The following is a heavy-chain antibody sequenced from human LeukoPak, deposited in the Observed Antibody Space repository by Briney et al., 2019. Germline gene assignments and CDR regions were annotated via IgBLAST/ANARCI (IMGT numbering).Heavy chain of an antibody. CDR1: GFTFSNYA. J-gene: IGHJ4*02. Sequence: PGGSLRLSCAASGFTFSNYAMHWVRQAPGKGLEWVSGISYDGTMTYYADSVKGRFTISRDNSKNTLYLQMNSLRAEDTAVYYCTRLSGDNWNYGGNFDSWGQGTLVTVSS. D-gene: IGHD1-7*01. CDR2: ISYDGTMT. CDR3: TRLSGDNWNYGGNFDS. V-gene: IGHV3-30*04.